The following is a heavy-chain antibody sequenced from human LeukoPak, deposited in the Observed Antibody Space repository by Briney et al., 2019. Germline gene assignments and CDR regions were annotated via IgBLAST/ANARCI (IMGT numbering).Heavy chain of an antibody. CDR2: ILGSGGST. CDR3: AKWGDYDVLTGYYVPDY. D-gene: IGHD3-9*01. CDR1: GFTFSNYA. J-gene: IGHJ4*02. V-gene: IGHV3-23*01. Sequence: PGGSLRLSCAASGFTFSNYAMSWVRQAPGKWLEWVSAILGSGGSTYYADSVKGRFTVSRDNSKSTIYLQMNSLRAEDTALYYCAKWGDYDVLTGYYVPDYWGQGTLVTVSS.